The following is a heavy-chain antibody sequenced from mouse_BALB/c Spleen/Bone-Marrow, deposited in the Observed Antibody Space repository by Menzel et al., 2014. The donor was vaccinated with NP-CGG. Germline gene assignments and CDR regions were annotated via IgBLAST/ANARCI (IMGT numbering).Heavy chain of an antibody. J-gene: IGHJ1*01. CDR2: IWAGGST. CDR1: GFSLXSYG. D-gene: IGHD2-1*01. V-gene: IGHV2-9*02. Sequence: VQLQQSGPGLVAPSQSLSITCTVSGFSLXSYGVHWVRQPPGKGLEWLGVIWAGGSTNYNSALMSRLSISKDNSKSQVFLKMNSLQTDDTAMYYCAREDGKGWYFDVWGAGTTVTVSS. CDR3: AREDGKGWYFDV.